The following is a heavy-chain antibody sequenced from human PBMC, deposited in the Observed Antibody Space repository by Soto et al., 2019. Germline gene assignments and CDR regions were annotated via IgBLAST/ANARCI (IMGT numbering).Heavy chain of an antibody. CDR2: ISYGGDNK. Sequence: QVQLVESGGGVVQPGRSLRLSCAASGFIFSDYAMHWVRQAPGKGLEWVAVISYGGDNKYYADSVRGRFAISRDNLKNTRDLKMNRLNPEDTAMYHCAKARHRTSWYGIEADFWGQATLVTVAS. D-gene: IGHD6-13*01. J-gene: IGHJ4*02. V-gene: IGHV3-30*09. CDR1: GFIFSDYA. CDR3: AKARHRTSWYGIEADF.